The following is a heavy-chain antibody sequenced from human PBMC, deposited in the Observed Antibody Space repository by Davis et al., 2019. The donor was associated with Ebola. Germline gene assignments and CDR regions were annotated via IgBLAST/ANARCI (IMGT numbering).Heavy chain of an antibody. CDR2: IIPIFGTA. V-gene: IGHV1-69*05. Sequence: SVQVSCKASGGTFSSYAISWVRQAPGQRLEWLGGIIPIFGTANYAQKFQGRVTMTRDTSTSTVYMELSSLRSEDTAVYYCARGKIEYYDFWSGPGNWGQGTLVTVSS. J-gene: IGHJ4*02. D-gene: IGHD3-3*01. CDR1: GGTFSSYA. CDR3: ARGKIEYYDFWSGPGN.